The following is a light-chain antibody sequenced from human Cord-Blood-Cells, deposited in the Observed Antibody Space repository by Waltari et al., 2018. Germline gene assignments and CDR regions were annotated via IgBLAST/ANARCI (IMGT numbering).Light chain of an antibody. CDR3: YSAADNNRV. Sequence: SYELTQPSSVSVSPGQPARTPCSGAVLAKKYARWFQQKPGQAPVLVIYKDSERPSGIPERFSGSSSGTTVTLTISGAQVEDEADYYCYSAADNNRVFGGGTKLTVL. V-gene: IGLV3-27*01. J-gene: IGLJ3*02. CDR2: KDS. CDR1: VLAKKY.